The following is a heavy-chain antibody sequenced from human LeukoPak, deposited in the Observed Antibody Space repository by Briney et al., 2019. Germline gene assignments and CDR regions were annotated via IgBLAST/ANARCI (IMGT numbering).Heavy chain of an antibody. CDR2: FDPEDGET. V-gene: IGHV1-24*01. CDR3: ATVLTTYYYGSGTYPFDP. Sequence: GASVKVSCKVSGYTLTELSMHWVRQAPGKGLEWMGGFDPEDGETIYAQKFQGRVTMTEDTSTDTAYMELSSLRSEDTAVYYCATVLTTYYYGSGTYPFDPWGQGTLVTVSS. J-gene: IGHJ5*02. CDR1: GYTLTELS. D-gene: IGHD3-10*01.